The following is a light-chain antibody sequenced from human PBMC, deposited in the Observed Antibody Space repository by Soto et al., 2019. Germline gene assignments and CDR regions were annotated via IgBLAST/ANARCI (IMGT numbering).Light chain of an antibody. CDR2: GAF. Sequence: EIVLTQSPGTLSLSPGERATLSCRASQSVRDTYLAWYQQKPGQAPSLLIYGAFTRATGIPARFSGTGSGTEFTLTISSLQSEDFALYYCQQYNDWPLTFGQGTKVDIK. V-gene: IGKV3-15*01. J-gene: IGKJ1*01. CDR3: QQYNDWPLT. CDR1: QSVRDTY.